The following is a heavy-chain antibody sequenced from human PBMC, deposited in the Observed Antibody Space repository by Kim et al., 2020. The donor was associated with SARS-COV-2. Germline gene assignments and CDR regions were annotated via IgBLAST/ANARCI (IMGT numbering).Heavy chain of an antibody. V-gene: IGHV1-3*01. J-gene: IGHJ1*01. CDR1: GYTFTDYH. CDR3: VRVAVTGTGYFQH. CDR2: INGGSGDT. Sequence: ASVKVSCKASGYTFTDYHLHWLRQAPGQRLEWMGFINGGSGDTKYSQRFQGRVMFTRDTSASTVYMNLSSLRSEDTGIFYCVRVAVTGTGYFQHWGQGTLVTVSS. D-gene: IGHD6-19*01.